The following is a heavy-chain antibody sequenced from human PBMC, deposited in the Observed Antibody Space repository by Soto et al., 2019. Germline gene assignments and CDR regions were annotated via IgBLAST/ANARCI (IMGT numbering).Heavy chain of an antibody. CDR1: GFTFSTYG. J-gene: IGHJ6*02. CDR2: ISSSSSTM. D-gene: IGHD6-19*01. V-gene: IGHV3-48*02. CDR3: ARDGKWLVGGRYYYNMDV. Sequence: GGSLRLSCAASGFTFSTYGMHWVRQAPGKGLECFSYISSSSSTMYYANSVKGRFTISRDNAKNSLYLQMNSLRDEDTAVYYCARDGKWLVGGRYYYNMDVWGQGTTVTV.